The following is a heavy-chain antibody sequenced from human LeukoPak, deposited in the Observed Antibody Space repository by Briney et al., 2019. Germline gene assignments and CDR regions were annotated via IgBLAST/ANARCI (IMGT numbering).Heavy chain of an antibody. CDR3: AKDATGPFPYYFDY. J-gene: IGHJ4*02. V-gene: IGHV3-30*04. CDR1: GFTFSSYA. D-gene: IGHD3-9*01. Sequence: GGSLRLSCAASGFTFSSYAMHWVRQAPGKGLEWVAVISYDGSNKYYADSVKGRFTIPRDNSKNTLYLQMNSLRAEDTAVYYCAKDATGPFPYYFDYWGQGTLVTVSS. CDR2: ISYDGSNK.